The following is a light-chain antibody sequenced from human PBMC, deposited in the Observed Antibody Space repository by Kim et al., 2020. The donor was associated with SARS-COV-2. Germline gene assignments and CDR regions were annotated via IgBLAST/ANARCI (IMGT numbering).Light chain of an antibody. CDR2: GVT. CDR3: CSFAGNYILI. J-gene: IGLJ2*01. Sequence: GPSVTISCTGTSSDIGGYNYVSWYQHHPGKAPKLMIYGVTRRPSGVPDRFSGSKSGNTASLTIFGLQAEDEADYYCCSFAGNYILIFGGGTQLTVL. V-gene: IGLV2-11*01. CDR1: SSDIGGYNY.